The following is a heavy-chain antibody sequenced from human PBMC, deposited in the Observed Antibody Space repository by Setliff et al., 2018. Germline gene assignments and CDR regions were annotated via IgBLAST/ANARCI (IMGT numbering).Heavy chain of an antibody. D-gene: IGHD2-15*01. CDR3: AREKAVVVSATSYHYYMDV. J-gene: IGHJ6*03. CDR2: LIPMFGTP. V-gene: IGHV1-69*05. Sequence: GASVKVSCKASGDSFSNYAISWVRQAPGQGLEWMGGLIPMFGTPGYAQKFQDRVTITTDESTSTAYMELNSLRSEDTAMYYCAREKAVVVSATSYHYYMDVWGKGTTVTVSS. CDR1: GDSFSNYA.